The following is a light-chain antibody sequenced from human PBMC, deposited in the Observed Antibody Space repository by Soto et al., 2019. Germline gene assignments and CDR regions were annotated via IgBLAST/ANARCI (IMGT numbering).Light chain of an antibody. V-gene: IGLV1-40*01. CDR1: SSNIGAGYD. Sequence: QSVLTQPPSVSGAPGQRVTISCTGSSSNIGAGYDVHWYQQLPGTAPKLLIYGNSNRPSGVPDRFSGSKSGTSASLAITGLQAEDEADYYCQSYDSSLSGSEVFGTRTKLTVL. J-gene: IGLJ1*01. CDR3: QSYDSSLSGSEV. CDR2: GNS.